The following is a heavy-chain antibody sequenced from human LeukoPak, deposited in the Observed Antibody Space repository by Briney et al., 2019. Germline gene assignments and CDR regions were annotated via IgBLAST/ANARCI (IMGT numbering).Heavy chain of an antibody. D-gene: IGHD3-22*01. CDR3: AKDRNYYDSSGYIYYFDY. V-gene: IGHV3-21*04. CDR1: GFTFSSYS. Sequence: GGSLRLSCAASGFTFSSYSMNWVRQAPGKGLDWVSSISSSSSSIYYADSVKGRFTISRDNSKNTLYLQMNSLRAEDTAVYYCAKDRNYYDSSGYIYYFDYWGQGTLVTVSS. J-gene: IGHJ4*02. CDR2: ISSSSSSI.